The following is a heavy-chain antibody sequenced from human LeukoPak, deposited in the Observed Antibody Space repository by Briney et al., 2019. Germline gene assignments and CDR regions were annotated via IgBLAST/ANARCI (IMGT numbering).Heavy chain of an antibody. Sequence: GESLRISCQVSGDTFTNFWIGWVRHMPGKGLEWVAIINPGESQIRYSPSLQGQVTISADKSTTTVYLQWTSLRASDTAIYYCARRVYQLQRMGDWFDPWGQGTLVTVSS. CDR3: ARRVYQLQRMGDWFDP. D-gene: IGHD6-6*01. CDR2: INPGESQI. V-gene: IGHV5-51*01. J-gene: IGHJ5*02. CDR1: GDTFTNFW.